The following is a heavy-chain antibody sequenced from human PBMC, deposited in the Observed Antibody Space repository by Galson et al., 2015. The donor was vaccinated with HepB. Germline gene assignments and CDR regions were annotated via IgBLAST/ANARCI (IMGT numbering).Heavy chain of an antibody. CDR2: ISGSGGST. D-gene: IGHD3-22*01. Sequence: SLRLSCAASGFTFSSYAMSWVRQAPGKGLGWVSAISGSGGSTYYADSVKGRFTISRDNSKNTLYLQMNSLRVEDTAVYYCAKDRDYYDSSGYFDYWGQGTLVTVSS. CDR3: AKDRDYYDSSGYFDY. V-gene: IGHV3-23*01. J-gene: IGHJ4*02. CDR1: GFTFSSYA.